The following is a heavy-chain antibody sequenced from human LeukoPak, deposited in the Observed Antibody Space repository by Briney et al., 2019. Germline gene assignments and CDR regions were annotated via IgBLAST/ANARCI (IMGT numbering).Heavy chain of an antibody. Sequence: PGGSLRLSCAASGFTFSSYSMNWVRQAAGKGLEWVSCISSSSSTIYYADSVKGRFTISRDNAKNSLYLQMNSLRAEDTAVYYCARDQEGSLIVVPAAVFDYWGQGTLVTVSS. CDR1: GFTFSSYS. V-gene: IGHV3-48*01. CDR2: ISSSSSTI. CDR3: ARDQEGSLIVVPAAVFDY. J-gene: IGHJ4*02. D-gene: IGHD2-2*01.